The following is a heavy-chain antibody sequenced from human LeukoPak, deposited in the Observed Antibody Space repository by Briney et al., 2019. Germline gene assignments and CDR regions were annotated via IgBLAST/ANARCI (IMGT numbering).Heavy chain of an antibody. CDR2: ISAYNGNT. CDR1: GYTFTSYG. Sequence: ASVKVSCKASGYTFTSYGISWVRQAPGQGLEWMGWISAYNGNTNYAQKLQGRVTMTTDTSTSTAYMELRSLRSDDTAVYYCARAPPPIAVAGSTCDYWGQGTLVTVSS. CDR3: ARAPPPIAVAGSTCDY. J-gene: IGHJ4*02. D-gene: IGHD6-19*01. V-gene: IGHV1-18*01.